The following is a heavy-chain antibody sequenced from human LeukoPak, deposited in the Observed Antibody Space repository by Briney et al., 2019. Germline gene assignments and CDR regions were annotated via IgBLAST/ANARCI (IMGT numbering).Heavy chain of an antibody. Sequence: PSETLSLTCTVSGGSISSYYWSWIRQPPGKCLEWIGYIYYSGSTNYNPSLKSRVTISVDTSKNQFSLKLSSVTAADTAVYYCARGLWFGKTYFDYWGQGTLVTVSS. V-gene: IGHV4-59*01. CDR3: ARGLWFGKTYFDY. D-gene: IGHD3-10*01. CDR1: GGSISSYY. J-gene: IGHJ4*02. CDR2: IYYSGST.